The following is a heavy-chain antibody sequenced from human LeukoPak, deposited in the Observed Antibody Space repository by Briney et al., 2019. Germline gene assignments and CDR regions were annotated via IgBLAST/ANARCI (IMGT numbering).Heavy chain of an antibody. V-gene: IGHV1-18*01. CDR1: GYTFTSYG. J-gene: IGHJ4*02. Sequence: ASVKVSCKASGYTFTSYGISWVRQAPGQGLEWMGWISAYNGNTNYAQKLQGRVTMTTDTSTSTAYMELRSLRSDDTAVYYCARGFRACSGGSCYSPGYWGQGTLVTVSS. D-gene: IGHD2-15*01. CDR2: ISAYNGNT. CDR3: ARGFRACSGGSCYSPGY.